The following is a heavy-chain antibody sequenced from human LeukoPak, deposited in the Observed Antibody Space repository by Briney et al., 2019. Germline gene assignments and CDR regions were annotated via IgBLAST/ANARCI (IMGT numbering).Heavy chain of an antibody. Sequence: GGSLRLSCAASGFTFSAFAMTWVRQAPGKGLEWVSTITSDGDNTYSADSVKGRITFSRDNSKNPLSLQLRSLRAEDTAVYYCAKDLSYTSGSSDYWGQGTLVTVSS. CDR2: ITSDGDNT. D-gene: IGHD6-19*01. V-gene: IGHV3-23*01. J-gene: IGHJ4*02. CDR3: AKDLSYTSGSSDY. CDR1: GFTFSAFA.